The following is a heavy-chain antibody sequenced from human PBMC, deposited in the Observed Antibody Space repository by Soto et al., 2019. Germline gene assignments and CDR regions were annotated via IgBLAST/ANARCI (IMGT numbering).Heavy chain of an antibody. CDR1: GFTFSSYA. Sequence: QVQLVESGGGVVQPGRSLRLSCAASGFTFSSYAMHWVRQAPGKGLEWVAVISYDGSNKYYADSVKGRFTISRDNSKNTLYLQMNSLRAEDTAVYYCARERDEYGDSSAFDYWGQGTLVTVSS. D-gene: IGHD4-17*01. CDR2: ISYDGSNK. J-gene: IGHJ4*02. V-gene: IGHV3-30-3*01. CDR3: ARERDEYGDSSAFDY.